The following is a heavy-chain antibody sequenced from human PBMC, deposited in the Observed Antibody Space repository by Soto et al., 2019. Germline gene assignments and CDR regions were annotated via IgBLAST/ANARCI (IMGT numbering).Heavy chain of an antibody. CDR3: VCGDDFGDYAVY. V-gene: IGHV4-4*02. J-gene: IGHJ4*02. D-gene: IGHD4-17*01. CDR1: GGSISSSNW. Sequence: QVQLQESGPGLVKPSGTLSLTCAVSGGSISSSNWWSWVRQTPGKGLEWIGEIYHSGSTNYNPSLKSRVTISADKSKNQFSLKLTSVIAADTAVYYCVCGDDFGDYAVYWGQGTLVTVSS. CDR2: IYHSGST.